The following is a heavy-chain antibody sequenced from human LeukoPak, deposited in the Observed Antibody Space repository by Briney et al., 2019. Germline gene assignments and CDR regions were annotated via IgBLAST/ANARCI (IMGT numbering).Heavy chain of an antibody. J-gene: IGHJ5*02. D-gene: IGHD3-10*01. CDR3: ARRWYYYGSGSYRRNCFDP. CDR2: INHSGST. V-gene: IGHV4-39*07. CDR1: GGSISSSSYY. Sequence: SETLSLTCTVSGGSISSSSYYWTWIRQPPGKGLEWIGEINHSGSTNYNPSLKSRLTISVDTSKNQFSLKLSSVTAADTAVYYCARRWYYYGSGSYRRNCFDPWGQGTLVTVSS.